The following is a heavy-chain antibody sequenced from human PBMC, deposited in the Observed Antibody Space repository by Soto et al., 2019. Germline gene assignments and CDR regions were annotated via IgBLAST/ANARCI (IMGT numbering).Heavy chain of an antibody. V-gene: IGHV4-31*03. Sequence: SDTLSLTCTVSGASISSGGYYWSWIRQHPGKGLEWIGYIYYSGSTYYNPSLKSRVTISVDTSKNQFSLKLSSVTAADTAVYYCAREISSSFDYWGQGTLVTVS. CDR2: IYYSGST. CDR1: GASISSGGYY. CDR3: AREISSSFDY. D-gene: IGHD3-3*02. J-gene: IGHJ4*02.